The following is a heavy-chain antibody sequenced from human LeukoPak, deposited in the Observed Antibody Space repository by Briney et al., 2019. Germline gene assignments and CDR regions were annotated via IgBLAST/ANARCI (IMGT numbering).Heavy chain of an antibody. J-gene: IGHJ4*02. D-gene: IGHD3-22*01. CDR3: AGVYYYDSSGSLFDY. Sequence: TGGSLRLSCAASGFTFSSYSMNWVRQAPGKGLEWVSSISSSSSYIYYADSVKGRFTISRDNAKNSLYLQMNSLRAEDTAVYYCAGVYYYDSSGSLFDYWGQGTLVTVSS. V-gene: IGHV3-21*01. CDR1: GFTFSSYS. CDR2: ISSSSSYI.